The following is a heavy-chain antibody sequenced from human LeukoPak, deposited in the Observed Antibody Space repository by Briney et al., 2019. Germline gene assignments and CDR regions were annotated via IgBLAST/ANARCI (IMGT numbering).Heavy chain of an antibody. CDR3: ARGWVVPAASTSPDFDY. D-gene: IGHD2-2*01. Sequence: ASVKVSCKASGYTFTGYYMHWVRQAPGQGLEWMGWINPNSGGTNYAQKFQGRVTMTRDTSISTAYMELSRLRSDDTAVYYCARGWVVPAASTSPDFDYWGQGTLVTVSS. CDR1: GYTFTGYY. CDR2: INPNSGGT. J-gene: IGHJ4*02. V-gene: IGHV1-2*02.